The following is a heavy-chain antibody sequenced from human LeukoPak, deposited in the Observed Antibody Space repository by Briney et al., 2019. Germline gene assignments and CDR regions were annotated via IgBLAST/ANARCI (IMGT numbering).Heavy chain of an antibody. J-gene: IGHJ6*03. V-gene: IGHV3-30*04. Sequence: PGRSLRLSCAASGFTFSSYAMHWVRQAPGKGLEWVAVISYDGSNKYYADSVKGRFTISRDNSKNTLYLQMNSLRAEDTAVYYCAKDSRFLEWAMAYYYYYYYMDVWGKGTTVTVSS. CDR1: GFTFSSYA. CDR2: ISYDGSNK. CDR3: AKDSRFLEWAMAYYYYYYYMDV. D-gene: IGHD3-3*01.